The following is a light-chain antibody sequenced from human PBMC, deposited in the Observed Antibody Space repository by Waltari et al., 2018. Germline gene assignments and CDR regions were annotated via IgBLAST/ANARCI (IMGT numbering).Light chain of an antibody. V-gene: IGKV1-5*03. CDR2: KAS. CDR3: QQYNSYSRT. J-gene: IGKJ1*01. CDR1: QSISTW. Sequence: DIQMTQPPSTLSASVGDRVTITCRASQSISTWLAWYQQKPGKAPKLVIYKASSLESGVPSRFSGSGSGTEFTLTISSLQPDDFATYYCQQYNSYSRTFGQGTKVEI.